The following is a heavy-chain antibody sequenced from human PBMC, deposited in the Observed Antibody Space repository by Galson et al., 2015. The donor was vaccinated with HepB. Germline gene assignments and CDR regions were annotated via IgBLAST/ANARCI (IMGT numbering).Heavy chain of an antibody. CDR3: ASESARARRWGTNMVRAN. D-gene: IGHD3-10*01. Sequence: SLRLSCAASGFTFSSYSMNWVRQAPGKGLEWVSSISSSSSYIYYADSVKGRFTISRDNAKNSLYLQMNSLRAEDTAVYYCASESARARRWGTNMVRANWGQGTLVTVSS. CDR1: GFTFSSYS. CDR2: ISSSSSYI. V-gene: IGHV3-21*01. J-gene: IGHJ4*02.